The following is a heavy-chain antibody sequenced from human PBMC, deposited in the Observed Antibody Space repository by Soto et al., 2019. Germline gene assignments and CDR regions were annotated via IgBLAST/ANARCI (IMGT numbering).Heavy chain of an antibody. D-gene: IGHD2-15*01. CDR2: IQSGGTT. CDR1: GFTVSSKY. J-gene: IGHJ6*04. CDR3: ARDDVLCDGGRCYGIPLDV. V-gene: IGHV3-66*01. Sequence: EVQLVESGGGLVQPGGSLRLSCAASGFTVSSKYMTWVRQAPGKGLEWVSLIQSGGTTYYADSVKDRFTISRDTSENTLHLQMDSLRVEDTAVYYCARDDVLCDGGRCYGIPLDVWGNGNTVTVSS.